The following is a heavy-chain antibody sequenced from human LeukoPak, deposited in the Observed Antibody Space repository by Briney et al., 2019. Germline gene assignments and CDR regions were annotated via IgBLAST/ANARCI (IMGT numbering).Heavy chain of an antibody. D-gene: IGHD4-23*01. Sequence: SVKVSCKASGGTFSSYAISWVRQAPGQGLEWMGGIIPIFGTANYAQKFQGRVTITADESTSTAYMELSSLRSEDTAVYYCANRAPSYGGNSDHAFDIWGQGTMVTVSS. CDR1: GGTFSSYA. CDR2: IIPIFGTA. CDR3: ANRAPSYGGNSDHAFDI. J-gene: IGHJ3*02. V-gene: IGHV1-69*01.